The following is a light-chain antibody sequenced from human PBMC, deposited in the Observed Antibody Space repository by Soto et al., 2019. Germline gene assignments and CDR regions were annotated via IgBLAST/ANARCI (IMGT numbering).Light chain of an antibody. J-gene: IGKJ4*01. V-gene: IGKV1-33*01. CDR2: DAS. Sequence: DIQMTQSPSSLSASVGDRVTITCQASYAISNYLKWYQQKPRKAPKLLSYDASNLETGVPSRFSGSGSGTDFTFSISSLQPEDIATYYCQQYDNLPLTLGGGTNLDLK. CDR3: QQYDNLPLT. CDR1: YAISNY.